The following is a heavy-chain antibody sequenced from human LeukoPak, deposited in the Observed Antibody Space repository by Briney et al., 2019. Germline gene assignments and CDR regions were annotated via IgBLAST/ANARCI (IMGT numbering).Heavy chain of an antibody. J-gene: IGHJ3*02. D-gene: IGHD3-16*01. Sequence: GRSLRLSCAASGFAFSSYGVHWVRQAPGKGLEWVAVISYDGSNKYYADSVKGRFTISRDNSKNTLYLQMNSLRAEDTAVYYCARGWGDAFDIWGQGTMVTVSS. CDR2: ISYDGSNK. CDR1: GFAFSSYG. V-gene: IGHV3-30*03. CDR3: ARGWGDAFDI.